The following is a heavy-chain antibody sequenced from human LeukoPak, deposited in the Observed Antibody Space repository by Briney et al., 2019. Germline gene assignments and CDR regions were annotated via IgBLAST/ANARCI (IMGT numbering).Heavy chain of an antibody. CDR1: GGTFSSYA. CDR2: IIPIFGTA. Sequence: ASVKVSCKTSGGTFSSYAISWVRQALGQRLGWMGGIIPIFGTANYAQKFQGRVTITTDESTSTAYMELSSLRSEHAAVYYCASPPGYCSSTSCYAHDAFDIWGQGTMVTVCS. D-gene: IGHD2-2*01. V-gene: IGHV1-69*05. J-gene: IGHJ3*02. CDR3: ASPPGYCSSTSCYAHDAFDI.